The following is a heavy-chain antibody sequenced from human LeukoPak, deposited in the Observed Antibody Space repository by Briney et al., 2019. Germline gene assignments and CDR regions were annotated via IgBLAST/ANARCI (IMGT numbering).Heavy chain of an antibody. Sequence: SETLSLTCAVYGGSFSGYYWSRIRQPPGKGLEWIGEINHSGSTNYNPSLKSRVTISVDTSKNQFSLKLSSVTAADTAVYYCASKVYGYCSSTSCYGWGQGTLVTVSS. V-gene: IGHV4-34*01. CDR3: ASKVYGYCSSTSCYG. CDR1: GGSFSGYY. D-gene: IGHD2-2*01. CDR2: INHSGST. J-gene: IGHJ4*02.